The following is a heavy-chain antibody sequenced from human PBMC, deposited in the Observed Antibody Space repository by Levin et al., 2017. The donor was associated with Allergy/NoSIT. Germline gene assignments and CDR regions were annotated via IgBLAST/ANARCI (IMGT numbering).Heavy chain of an antibody. Sequence: PSETLSLTCAVYGGSFSGYYWSWIRQPPGKGLEWIGEINHSGSTNYNPSLKSRVTISVDTSKNQFSLKLSSVTAADTAVYSCARGLPQSWSGKVYYFDYWGQGTLVTVSS. CDR3: ARGLPQSWSGKVYYFDY. V-gene: IGHV4-34*01. J-gene: IGHJ4*02. D-gene: IGHD6-13*01. CDR2: INHSGST. CDR1: GGSFSGYY.